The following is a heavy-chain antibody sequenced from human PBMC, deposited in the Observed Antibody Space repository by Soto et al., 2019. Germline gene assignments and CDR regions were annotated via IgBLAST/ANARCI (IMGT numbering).Heavy chain of an antibody. J-gene: IGHJ4*02. D-gene: IGHD3-22*01. CDR1: GFTFNTYW. CDR2: IKSDGSYT. Sequence: EVQLVESGGGLVQPGGSLRLSCAASGFTFNTYWMQWVRQAPGKGLVWVSRIKSDGSYTNYADSVKGRFTISRDNAENTLFLQMNSLGAEDTAVYYCATGGSGYFTYWGQGTLVTVSS. V-gene: IGHV3-74*01. CDR3: ATGGSGYFTY.